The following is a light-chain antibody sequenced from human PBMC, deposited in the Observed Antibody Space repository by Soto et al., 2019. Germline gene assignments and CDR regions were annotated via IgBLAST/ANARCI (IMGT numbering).Light chain of an antibody. Sequence: TQPPSTLSASVGDRVTITCRASQSISGTYLAWYQQNPGQSPRLLIYSASTRAAGIPDRFSGSGSGTDFTLTISRLEPEDLAVYYCQHYGSSPSTFGRGTKVDIK. J-gene: IGKJ1*01. V-gene: IGKV3-20*01. CDR2: SAS. CDR1: QSISGTY. CDR3: QHYGSSPST.